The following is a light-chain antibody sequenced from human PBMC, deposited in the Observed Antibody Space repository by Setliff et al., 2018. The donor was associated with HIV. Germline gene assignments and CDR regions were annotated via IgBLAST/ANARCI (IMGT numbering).Light chain of an antibody. CDR1: TSNVGGYNY. CDR3: SSFAGRLHV. CDR2: DVA. J-gene: IGLJ1*01. V-gene: IGLV2-11*01. Sequence: QPVLTQPRSVSGSPGQSVTISCTGTTSNVGGYNYVSWYQQHPGKAPKLMIYDVAKRPSGVPDRFSGSKSGNTASLTISGLQAEDEADYYCSSFAGRLHVFGTGTKVTVL.